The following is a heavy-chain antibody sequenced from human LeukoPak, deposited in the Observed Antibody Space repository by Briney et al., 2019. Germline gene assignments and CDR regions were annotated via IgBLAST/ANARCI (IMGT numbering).Heavy chain of an antibody. CDR1: GFTFSSYY. Sequence: NSGGSLRLSCAASGFTFSSYYINWVRQAPGKGLEWVSSISRSGNYTYYADSVKGRFTISRDNAKNSLYLQMNSLRAEDTAVYYCTRVSYADGGYFDYWGQGTLVTVSS. CDR2: ISRSGNYT. J-gene: IGHJ4*02. CDR3: TRVSYADGGYFDY. D-gene: IGHD3-16*01. V-gene: IGHV3-21*01.